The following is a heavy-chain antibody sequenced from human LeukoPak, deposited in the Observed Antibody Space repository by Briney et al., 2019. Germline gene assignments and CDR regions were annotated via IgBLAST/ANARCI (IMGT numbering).Heavy chain of an antibody. V-gene: IGHV3-53*01. CDR2: LYVSGTT. CDR3: ARDGRIFGVVGD. D-gene: IGHD3-3*01. CDR1: GFSVSSNY. Sequence: PGGSLRLSCAASGFSVSSNYMSWVRQAPGKGLEWISALYVSGTTYYADSVKGRFTISRDNSKNTLYLQMNSLGAEDTAVYYCARDGRIFGVVGDWGQGTLVTVSS. J-gene: IGHJ4*02.